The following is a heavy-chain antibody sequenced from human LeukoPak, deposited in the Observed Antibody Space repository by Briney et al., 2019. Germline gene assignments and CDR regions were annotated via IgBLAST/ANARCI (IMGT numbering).Heavy chain of an antibody. CDR3: ARIWNYGPYYYMDV. J-gene: IGHJ6*03. CDR1: GYTFTGYY. CDR2: ISPNSGGT. D-gene: IGHD1-7*01. Sequence: ASVKVSCKASGYTFTGYYMHWVRQAPGQGLEWMGWISPNSGGTNYAQKFQGRVTMTRDTSISTAYMELSRLRSDDTAVYYCARIWNYGPYYYMDVWGKGTTVTVSS. V-gene: IGHV1-2*02.